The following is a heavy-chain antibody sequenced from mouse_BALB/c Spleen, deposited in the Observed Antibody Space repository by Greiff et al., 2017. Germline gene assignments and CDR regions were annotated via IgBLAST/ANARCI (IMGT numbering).Heavy chain of an antibody. CDR1: GFTFSDYY. CDR2: ISDGGSYT. J-gene: IGHJ4*01. Sequence: DVMLVESGGGLVKPGGSLKLSCAASGFTFSDYYMYWVRQTPEKRLEWVATISDGGSYTYYPDSVKGRFTISRDNAKNNLYLQMSSLKSEDTAMYYCARDRDTTATRAMDDWGQGTSVTVSS. V-gene: IGHV5-4*02. CDR3: ARDRDTTATRAMDD. D-gene: IGHD1-2*01.